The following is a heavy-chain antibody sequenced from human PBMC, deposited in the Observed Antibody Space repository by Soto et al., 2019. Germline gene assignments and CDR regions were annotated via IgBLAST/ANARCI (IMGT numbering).Heavy chain of an antibody. D-gene: IGHD1-7*01. CDR3: ARDRGGYNWNSYYYYGMDV. CDR2: IYYSGST. Sequence: PSETLSLTCTVSGGSISSGGYYWSWIRQHPGKGLEWIGYIYYSGSTYYNPSLKSRVTISVDTSKNQFSLKLSSVTAADTAVYYCARDRGGYNWNSYYYYGMDVWGQGATVTVSS. J-gene: IGHJ6*02. CDR1: GGSISSGGYY. V-gene: IGHV4-31*03.